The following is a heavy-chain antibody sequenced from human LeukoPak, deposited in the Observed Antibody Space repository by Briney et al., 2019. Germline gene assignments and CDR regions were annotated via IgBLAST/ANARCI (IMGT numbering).Heavy chain of an antibody. D-gene: IGHD5-18*01. CDR2: ISSSGSTI. CDR3: AREFGYSYGYSWDAFDI. J-gene: IGHJ3*02. V-gene: IGHV3-11*04. Sequence: KTGGSLRLSCAASGFTFSDYYMSWIRQAPGKGLEWVSYISSSGSTIYYADSVKGRFTISRDNAKNSLYLQMNSLRAEDTAVYYCAREFGYSYGYSWDAFDIWGQGTMVTVSS. CDR1: GFTFSDYY.